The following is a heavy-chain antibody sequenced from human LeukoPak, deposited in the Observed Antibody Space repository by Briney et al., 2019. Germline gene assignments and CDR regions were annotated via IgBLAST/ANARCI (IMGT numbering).Heavy chain of an antibody. J-gene: IGHJ4*02. V-gene: IGHV3-9*01. CDR3: ARGGYYNVLTNFRSRISGFDY. D-gene: IGHD3-9*01. CDR1: GFTFDDYA. CDR2: ITWKSDST. Sequence: PGGSLRLSCAASGFTFDDYAMHRVRLAPGKGLEWVSGITWKSDSTDYAVSVKGRFTISRDNSKNTLYLQMNSLRAEDTAVYYCARGGYYNVLTNFRSRISGFDYWGQGTLVTVSS.